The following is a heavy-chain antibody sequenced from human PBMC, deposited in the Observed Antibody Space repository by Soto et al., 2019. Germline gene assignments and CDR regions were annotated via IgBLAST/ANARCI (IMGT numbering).Heavy chain of an antibody. V-gene: IGHV4-34*01. J-gene: IGHJ4*02. CDR2: INHSGST. CDR3: ERDKNTGLFDD. Sequence: PSETLSLTCAVYGGSFSGYSWTWIRQPPGTGLEWIGEINHSGSTNYNPSLKSRVTISVDTSKNQFSLKLTSVTAADTAVYYCERDKNTGLFDDWGQGTLV. D-gene: IGHD2-8*02. CDR1: GGSFSGYS.